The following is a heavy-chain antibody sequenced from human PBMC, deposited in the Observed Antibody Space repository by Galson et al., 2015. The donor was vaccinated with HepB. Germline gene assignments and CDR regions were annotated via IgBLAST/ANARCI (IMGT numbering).Heavy chain of an antibody. J-gene: IGHJ6*02. Sequence: SVKVSCKVSGYTLTELSMHWVRRAPGKGLEWMGGFDPEDGETIYAQKFQGRVTMTEDTSTDTAYMELSSLRSEDTAVYYCASVGATSGGYGMDVWGQGTTVTVSS. CDR3: ASVGATSGGYGMDV. CDR1: GYTLTELS. CDR2: FDPEDGET. D-gene: IGHD1-26*01. V-gene: IGHV1-24*01.